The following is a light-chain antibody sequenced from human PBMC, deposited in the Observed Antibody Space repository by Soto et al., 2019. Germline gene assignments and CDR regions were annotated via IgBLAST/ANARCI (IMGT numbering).Light chain of an antibody. CDR1: SSDVGTYDL. V-gene: IGLV2-14*02. J-gene: IGLJ1*01. CDR3: SSYTSTSTYV. CDR2: DVT. Sequence: QSVLTQPASVSGSPGQSIAISCTGTSSDVGTYDLVSWYQQHPGKAPKLMIYDVTKRPSGISNRFSGSKSGNTASLTISGLQAEDEADYYCSSYTSTSTYVFGTGPKVTVL.